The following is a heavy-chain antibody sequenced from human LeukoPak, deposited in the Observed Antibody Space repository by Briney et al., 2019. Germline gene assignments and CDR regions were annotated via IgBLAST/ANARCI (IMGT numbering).Heavy chain of an antibody. CDR2: IKQDGSEK. D-gene: IGHD1-26*01. CDR1: GFTFSIYW. Sequence: SGGSLRLSCVVSGFTFSIYWMSRVRQGPGKGLEWVANIKQDGSEKYYVDSVKGRFTMSRDNAKNSLYLQMNSLRAEDTAVYYCARVQWELRGVGSYFEYWGQGALVTVSS. J-gene: IGHJ4*02. CDR3: ARVQWELRGVGSYFEY. V-gene: IGHV3-7*01.